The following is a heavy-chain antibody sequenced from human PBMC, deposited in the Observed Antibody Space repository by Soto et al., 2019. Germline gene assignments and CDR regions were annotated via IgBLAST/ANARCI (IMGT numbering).Heavy chain of an antibody. Sequence: EVQLVESGGGLVQPGGSLRLSCAASGFTVSTKYMSWVRQAPGKGLEWVSVIYSGGSTFYADSVRGRFTISRDNSKNTVNLKMSGRRAEDTAVYYCARAPWAADYWGQGPLVTVSS. CDR1: GFTVSTKY. CDR2: IYSGGST. D-gene: IGHD3-16*01. CDR3: ARAPWAADY. J-gene: IGHJ4*02. V-gene: IGHV3-66*01.